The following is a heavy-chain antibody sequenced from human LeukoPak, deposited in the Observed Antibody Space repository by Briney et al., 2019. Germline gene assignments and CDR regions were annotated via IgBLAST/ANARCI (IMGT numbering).Heavy chain of an antibody. CDR1: GFTFSSYA. J-gene: IGHJ3*02. CDR2: ISYDGSNK. V-gene: IGHV3-30-3*01. D-gene: IGHD4-23*01. CDR3: ARPATVVTPNDAFDI. Sequence: GGSLRLSCAASGFTFSSYAMHWVRQAPGKGLEWVAVISYDGSNKYYVDSVKGRFTISRDNSKNTLYLQMNSLRAEDTAVYYCARPATVVTPNDAFDIWGQGTMVTVSS.